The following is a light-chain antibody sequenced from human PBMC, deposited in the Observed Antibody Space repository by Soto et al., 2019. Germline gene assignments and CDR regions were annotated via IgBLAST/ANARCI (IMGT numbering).Light chain of an antibody. J-gene: IGKJ1*01. Sequence: EIVMTQSPATLSVSPGERATLSCRASQSVSSNLAWYQQKPGQAPRRLIYGASTRATGIPARFSGSGSGTEFTLTISSLQSADFAVYYYEEYNKWPPWTFGQGTKVEIK. CDR3: EEYNKWPPWT. V-gene: IGKV3-15*01. CDR2: GAS. CDR1: QSVSSN.